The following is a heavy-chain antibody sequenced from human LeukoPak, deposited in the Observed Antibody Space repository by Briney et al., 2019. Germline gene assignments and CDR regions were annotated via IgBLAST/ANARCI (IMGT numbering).Heavy chain of an antibody. CDR2: LYARGGNT. CDR1: EFTFSSHA. Sequence: GGSLRLSCAASEFTFSSHAMTWVRQAPGKGLEWVSALYARGGNTYYSDSVKGRFTISRDNSKNTLYLQMNSLRAEDTAVYYCAKDRRYCSSTSCYTGEFDYWGQGTLVTVSS. V-gene: IGHV3-23*01. J-gene: IGHJ4*02. CDR3: AKDRRYCSSTSCYTGEFDY. D-gene: IGHD2-2*02.